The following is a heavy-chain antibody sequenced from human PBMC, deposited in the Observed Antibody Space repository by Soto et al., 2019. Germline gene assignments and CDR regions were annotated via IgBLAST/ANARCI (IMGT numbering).Heavy chain of an antibody. J-gene: IGHJ4*02. CDR2: ISAYNANA. CDR1: GYTFRHFG. CDR3: ARENSYFDD. Sequence: QTQLLQSGAEVKKPGASVKVTCKASGYTFRHFGISWVREAPGQGLEWMGWISAYNANANCAQKFQGRLTMTADTSTSTAYMELRSLRSDDTAVYCCARENSYFDDWGQGTLGTV. V-gene: IGHV1-18*01.